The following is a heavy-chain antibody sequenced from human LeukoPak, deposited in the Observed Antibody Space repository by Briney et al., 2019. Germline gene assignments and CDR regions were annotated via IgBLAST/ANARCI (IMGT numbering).Heavy chain of an antibody. D-gene: IGHD3-22*01. V-gene: IGHV4-38-2*02. Sequence: PSETLSLTCTVSGYSISSGYYWGWIRQPPGKGLEWIASIYHSGSTYYNPSLKSRVTISVDTSKNQFSLKLSSVTAADTAVYYCARGGWNKFDYWGQGTLVTVSS. CDR1: GYSISSGYY. J-gene: IGHJ4*02. CDR3: ARGGWNKFDY. CDR2: IYHSGST.